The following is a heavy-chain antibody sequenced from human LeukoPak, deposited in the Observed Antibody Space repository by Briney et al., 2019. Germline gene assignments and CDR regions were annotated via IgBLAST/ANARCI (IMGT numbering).Heavy chain of an antibody. Sequence: HPGGSLRLSCAASGFTFSNYAMIWVRQAPGKGLEWVSTMSSDGGRAYYADSVKGRFTISRDNSKNTLYLQMNSLSVEDTVVYYCAKGDYDDYNFWGQGTLVTVSS. CDR1: GFTFSNYA. V-gene: IGHV3-23*01. CDR3: AKGDYDDYNF. CDR2: MSSDGGRA. D-gene: IGHD4-17*01. J-gene: IGHJ4*02.